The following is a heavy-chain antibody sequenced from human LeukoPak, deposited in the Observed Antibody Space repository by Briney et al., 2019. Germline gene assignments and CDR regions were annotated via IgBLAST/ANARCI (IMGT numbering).Heavy chain of an antibody. V-gene: IGHV3-53*01. CDR2: IYSGGST. J-gene: IGHJ4*02. CDR1: GLTVSSNY. D-gene: IGHD5-24*01. Sequence: GGSLRLSCAASGLTVSSNYMSWVRQAPGKGLEWVSVIYSGGSTYYADSVKGRFTISRDNSKNTLYLQMNSLRAEDTAVYYCARAGRDGYNYADYWGQGTLVTVSS. CDR3: ARAGRDGYNYADY.